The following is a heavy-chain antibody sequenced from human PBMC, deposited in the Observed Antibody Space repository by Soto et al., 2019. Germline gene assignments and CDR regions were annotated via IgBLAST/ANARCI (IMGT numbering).Heavy chain of an antibody. V-gene: IGHV3-23*01. D-gene: IGHD2-21*01. CDR2: VSDNGGSRGGT. J-gene: IGHJ3*02. CDR1: GFMFNNSA. CDR3: ARAKAVVIAALDI. Sequence: WGSLRLSCKASGFMFNNSAMTWVRQAPGQGLQWVASVSDNGGSRGGTYYADSVKGRFTISRDNSKNTLYLQLDSLTGADTAVYYCARAKAVVIAALDIWGQGTMVTVSS.